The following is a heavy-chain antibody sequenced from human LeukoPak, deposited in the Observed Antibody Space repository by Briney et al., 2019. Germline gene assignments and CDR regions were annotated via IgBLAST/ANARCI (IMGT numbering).Heavy chain of an antibody. Sequence: PGGSLRLSCAASGFTFSSYAVSWVRQAPGKGLEWVGRIKSKTDGGTTDYAAPVKGRFTISRDDSKNTLYLQMNSLKTEDTAVYYSTTAEWGYCSSTSCYAPLDYWGQGTLVTVSS. V-gene: IGHV3-15*01. CDR1: GFTFSSYA. J-gene: IGHJ4*02. CDR2: IKSKTDGGTT. CDR3: TTAEWGYCSSTSCYAPLDY. D-gene: IGHD2-2*01.